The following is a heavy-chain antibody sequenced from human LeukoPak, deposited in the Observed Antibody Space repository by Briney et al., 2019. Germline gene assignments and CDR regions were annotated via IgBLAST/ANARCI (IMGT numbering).Heavy chain of an antibody. Sequence: PGGSLRLSCAASGFTFSIYAMSWVRQAPGKGLGWVSAIGGRTDTTYYADSVKGRFTISRDNSKNTLFLQMNSLRAEDTAVYYCATDRQLRYFDHWGQGTLVTVSS. CDR3: ATDRQLRYFDH. V-gene: IGHV3-23*01. J-gene: IGHJ4*02. CDR1: GFTFSIYA. D-gene: IGHD4-17*01. CDR2: IGGRTDTT.